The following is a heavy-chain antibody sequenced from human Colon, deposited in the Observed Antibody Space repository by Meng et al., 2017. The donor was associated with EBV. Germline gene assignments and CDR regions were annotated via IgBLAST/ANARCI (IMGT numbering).Heavy chain of an antibody. CDR1: GGSMSSGNYY. CDR3: ARVSSGWDYFDY. D-gene: IGHD6-19*01. CDR2: IHHSGSA. J-gene: IGHJ4*02. Sequence: QVQLQESGPGLVEPSQTLSLTCTVSGGSMSSGNYYWSWIRQPPGKGLEWIGYIHHSGSAYYNPSLKRRVIISIDTSKNQFSLNLRSVTAADTAVYYCARVSSGWDYFDYWGQGTLVTVSS. V-gene: IGHV4-30-4*01.